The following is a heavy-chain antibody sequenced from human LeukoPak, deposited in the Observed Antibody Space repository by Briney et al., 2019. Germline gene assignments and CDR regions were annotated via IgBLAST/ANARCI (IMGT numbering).Heavy chain of an antibody. J-gene: IGHJ5*02. CDR1: GFTFDDYA. CDR2: ISWNSGSI. D-gene: IGHD1-1*01. CDR3: AKTAKYNWNDGNWFDP. V-gene: IGHV3-9*01. Sequence: PGGSLRLSCAASGFTFDDYAMHWVRQAPGKGLEWVSGISWNSGSIGYADSVKGRFTISRDNAKNSLYLQMNSLRAEDTALYYCAKTAKYNWNDGNWFDPWGQGTLVTVSS.